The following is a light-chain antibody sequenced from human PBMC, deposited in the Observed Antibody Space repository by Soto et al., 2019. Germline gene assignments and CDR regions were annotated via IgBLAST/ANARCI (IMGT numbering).Light chain of an antibody. J-gene: IGLJ1*01. Sequence: QSALTQPASVSGSPGQSITISCAGTSSDVGGYNHVSWYQHRPGNAPKRIIYEVTKRPSGVPNRFSGSKSGDTASLTISGPQANDEPEYYCRSHSESITRIFGSGTKVTVL. V-gene: IGLV2-14*01. CDR2: EVT. CDR3: RSHSESITRI. CDR1: SSDVGGYNH.